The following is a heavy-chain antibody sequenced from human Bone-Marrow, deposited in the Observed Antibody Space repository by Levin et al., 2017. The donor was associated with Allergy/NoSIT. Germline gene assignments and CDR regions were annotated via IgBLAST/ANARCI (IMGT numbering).Heavy chain of an antibody. V-gene: IGHV3-23*01. J-gene: IGHJ4*02. CDR1: GFTFSNFA. D-gene: IGHD6-25*01. CDR2: IRDSGGST. Sequence: GASVKVSCAASGFTFSNFAMNWVRQAPGKGLEWVSSIRDSGGSTYYADSVKGRFTISRDNSKNTLYLQMNSLRDDDTAVYYCAKGSVGYRYGGLWGQGTLVTVSP. CDR3: AKGSVGYRYGGL.